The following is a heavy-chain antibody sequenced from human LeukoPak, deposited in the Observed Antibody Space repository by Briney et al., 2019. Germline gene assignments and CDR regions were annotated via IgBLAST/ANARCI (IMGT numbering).Heavy chain of an antibody. V-gene: IGHV1-46*01. D-gene: IGHD3-3*01. CDR3: ARANAPLYYDFWSGYPFDY. Sequence: GASVKVSCKASGYTFTSYYMHWVRQAPGQGLEWMGIINPSGGSTSYAQKFQGRVTMTRDTSTSTVYMELSSLRSEDTAVYYCARANAPLYYDFWSGYPFDYWGQGTLVTVSS. J-gene: IGHJ4*02. CDR1: GYTFTSYY. CDR2: INPSGGST.